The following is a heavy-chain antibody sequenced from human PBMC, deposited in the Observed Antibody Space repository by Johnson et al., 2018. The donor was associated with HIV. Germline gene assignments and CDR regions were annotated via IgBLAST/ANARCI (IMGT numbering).Heavy chain of an antibody. Sequence: QVQLVESGGGVVQPGGSLRLSCAASGFTFRSYGMHWVRQAPGKGLQWVAFIRYDGSNKYYADSVKGRFTISRDNSKNPLYVQMNSRRAEEPGVYFCAKAISAFGGVSAFDSWGQGTMVTVSS. V-gene: IGHV3-30*02. D-gene: IGHD3-10*01. J-gene: IGHJ3*02. CDR1: GFTFRSYG. CDR2: IRYDGSNK. CDR3: AKAISAFGGVSAFDS.